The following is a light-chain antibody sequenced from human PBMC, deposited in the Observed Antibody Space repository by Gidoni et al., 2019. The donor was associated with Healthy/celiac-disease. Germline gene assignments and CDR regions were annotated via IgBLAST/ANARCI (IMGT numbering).Light chain of an antibody. V-gene: IGKV4-1*01. Sequence: DIVMTQSPDSLAVSLGERATINCKSSQSVLYSSKNKNYLALYKQKPGQPPKLLIYWAATRESGVPDRFSGSGSGTDVTLTISSLQAEDVAVYYCQQYYSTPVSFGQGTRLEIK. CDR1: QSVLYSSKNKNY. J-gene: IGKJ5*01. CDR3: QQYYSTPVS. CDR2: WAA.